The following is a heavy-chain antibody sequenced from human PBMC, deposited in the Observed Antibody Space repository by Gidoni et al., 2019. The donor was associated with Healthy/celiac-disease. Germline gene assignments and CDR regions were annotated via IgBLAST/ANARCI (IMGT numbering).Heavy chain of an antibody. CDR1: GGSVSSGSYY. Sequence: QVQLQESGPGLVKPSETLSLTCTVSGGSVSSGSYYRSWIRQPPGKGLEWIGYIYYSGSTNYNPSLKSRVTISVDTSKNQFSLKLSSVTAADTAVYYCAREGYGDYAGGQGTLVTVSS. CDR3: AREGYGDYA. J-gene: IGHJ4*02. D-gene: IGHD4-17*01. CDR2: IYYSGST. V-gene: IGHV4-61*01.